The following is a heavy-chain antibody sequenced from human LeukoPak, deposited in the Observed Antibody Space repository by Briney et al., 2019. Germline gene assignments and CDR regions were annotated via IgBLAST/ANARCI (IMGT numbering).Heavy chain of an antibody. CDR1: GFTFNRYN. CDR2: ISTSSSYI. Sequence: GGSLRLSCAASGFTFNRYNMNWVRRAPGKGLEWVSSISTSSSYIYYADSVRGRFTISRDNSKNTLYLQMNSLRAEDTAVYYCARTYYYDSSGYYLDYWGQGTLVTVSS. CDR3: ARTYYYDSSGYYLDY. J-gene: IGHJ4*02. D-gene: IGHD3-22*01. V-gene: IGHV3-21*01.